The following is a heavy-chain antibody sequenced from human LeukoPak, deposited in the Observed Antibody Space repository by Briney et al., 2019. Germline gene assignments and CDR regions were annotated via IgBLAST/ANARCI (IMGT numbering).Heavy chain of an antibody. J-gene: IGHJ4*02. D-gene: IGHD6-19*01. V-gene: IGHV3-48*02. CDR1: GFTFTSYS. CDR3: LGGTGWIFDY. Sequence: PGGSLRLSCEASGFTFTSYSMNWVRQAPGKGLEWVSYISRPGSTIYYADSVRGRFTISRDNAKNSLYLQMSSLRDEDTAVYYCLGGTGWIFDYWGQGTLVTVSS. CDR2: ISRPGSTI.